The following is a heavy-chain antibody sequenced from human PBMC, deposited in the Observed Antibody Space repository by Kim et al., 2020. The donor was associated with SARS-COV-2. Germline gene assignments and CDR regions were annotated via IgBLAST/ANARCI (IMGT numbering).Heavy chain of an antibody. D-gene: IGHD1-7*01. CDR3: ARESVAGTKVLDY. Sequence: YNPSLKSRVTISVDTSKNQFSLELSAVTAADTAVYYCARESVAGTKVLDYWGQGTLVTVSS. J-gene: IGHJ4*02. V-gene: IGHV4-31*02.